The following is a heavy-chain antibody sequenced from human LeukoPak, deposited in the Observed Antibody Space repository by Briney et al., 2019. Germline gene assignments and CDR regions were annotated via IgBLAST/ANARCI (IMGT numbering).Heavy chain of an antibody. V-gene: IGHV3-30-3*01. CDR3: ARSCSSTSCYRSWDAFDI. CDR1: AFMFSKYG. Sequence: GSLRLSCVASAFMFSKYGMYWVRQAPGKGLEWVALISYDGYYKYYADSVKGRFTISRDNSKNTLYLQMNSLRAEDTAVYYCARSCSSTSCYRSWDAFDIWGQGTMVTVSS. CDR2: ISYDGYYK. D-gene: IGHD2-2*02. J-gene: IGHJ3*02.